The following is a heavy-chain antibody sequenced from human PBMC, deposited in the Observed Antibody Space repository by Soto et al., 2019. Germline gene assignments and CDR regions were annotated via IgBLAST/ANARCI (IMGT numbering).Heavy chain of an antibody. CDR2: INSDGSST. CDR1: GFTFSSYW. V-gene: IGHV3-74*01. J-gene: IGHJ3*02. CDR3: AREVTMVRDQDAFDI. D-gene: IGHD3-10*01. Sequence: GGSLRLSCAASGFTFSSYWMHWVRQAPGKGLVWVSRINSDGSSTSYADSVKGRFTISRDNAKNTLYLQMNSLRAEDTAVYYCAREVTMVRDQDAFDIWGQGTMVTVSS.